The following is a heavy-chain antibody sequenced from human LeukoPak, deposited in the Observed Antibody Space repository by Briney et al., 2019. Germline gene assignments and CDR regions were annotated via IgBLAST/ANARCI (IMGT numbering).Heavy chain of an antibody. CDR1: GYTFTSYY. J-gene: IGHJ4*02. Sequence: SVKVSCKASGYTFTSYYMHWVRQAPGQGLEWMGRIIPILGIANYAQKFQGRVTITADKSTSTAYMELSSLRSEDTAVYYCARDSGGPYCGGDCYFDYWGQGTLVTVSS. V-gene: IGHV1-69*04. CDR2: IIPILGIA. CDR3: ARDSGGPYCGGDCYFDY. D-gene: IGHD2-21*02.